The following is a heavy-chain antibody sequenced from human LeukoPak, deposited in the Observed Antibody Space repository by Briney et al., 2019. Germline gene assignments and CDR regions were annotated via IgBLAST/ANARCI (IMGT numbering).Heavy chain of an antibody. Sequence: ASETLSLTCTVSGGSISNSNYYWGWIRQPPGKGLEWIGSIYYSGSTYYNPSLKSRVTISVDKSKNQFSLKLSSVTAADTAVYYCARTDRGPDAFDIWGQGTMVTVSS. CDR2: IYYSGST. CDR3: ARTDRGPDAFDI. CDR1: GGSISNSNYY. V-gene: IGHV4-39*07. J-gene: IGHJ3*02. D-gene: IGHD6-25*01.